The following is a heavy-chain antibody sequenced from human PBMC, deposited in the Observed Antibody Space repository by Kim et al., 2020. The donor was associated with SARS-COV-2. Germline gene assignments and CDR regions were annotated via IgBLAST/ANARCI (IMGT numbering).Heavy chain of an antibody. D-gene: IGHD6-13*01. CDR3: ATSSGYSSSWGPFDY. CDR1: GYTFTGYY. Sequence: ASVKVSCEGSGYTFTGYYMHWVRQAPGQGLEWMGWMNPNSGASNSAQKFKGRVSMTRDTSISTAYVELTRLTSDDTAVYYCATSSGYSSSWGPFDYWGQGTLVTVSS. V-gene: IGHV1-2*02. CDR2: MNPNSGAS. J-gene: IGHJ4*02.